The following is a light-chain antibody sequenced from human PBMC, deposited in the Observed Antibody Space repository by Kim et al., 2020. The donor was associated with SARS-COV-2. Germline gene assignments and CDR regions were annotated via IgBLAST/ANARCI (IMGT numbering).Light chain of an antibody. CDR3: NSRDSSGDHVV. J-gene: IGLJ3*02. CDR1: SLRNYY. CDR2: GKY. V-gene: IGLV3-19*01. Sequence: ALGKTVRLTCQGDSLRNYYATWYQQRPGQAPVLVLYGKYNRPSGIPDRFSGSASGNTVSLTITGAQAEEEADYYCNSRDSSGDHVVFGGGTQLTVL.